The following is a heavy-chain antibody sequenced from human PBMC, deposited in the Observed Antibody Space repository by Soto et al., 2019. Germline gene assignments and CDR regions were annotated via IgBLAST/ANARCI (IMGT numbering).Heavy chain of an antibody. CDR3: VTRYSGSYGARAFDI. Sequence: ASVKVSCKVSGYTLTDLAMHWVLQAPGKGLDWMGGFDPDDGETIYAQKFQGRVTMTEDTSTDTAYMELSSLRSEDTAVYYCVTRYSGSYGARAFDIWGQGTMVTV. V-gene: IGHV1-24*01. CDR1: GYTLTDLA. D-gene: IGHD1-26*01. J-gene: IGHJ3*02. CDR2: FDPDDGET.